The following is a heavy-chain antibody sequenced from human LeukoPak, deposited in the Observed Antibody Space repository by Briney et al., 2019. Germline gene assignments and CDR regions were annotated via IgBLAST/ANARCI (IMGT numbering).Heavy chain of an antibody. CDR2: MDPKSGEA. CDR3: ALEVYYSDNSAFDY. CDR1: GYTFTDYY. V-gene: IGHV1-2*02. J-gene: IGHJ4*02. D-gene: IGHD3-22*01. Sequence: ASVKVSCKASGYTFTDYYMHWVRQAPGQGLEWMGWMDPKSGEANHAQKFRGRVIMTRDTSINAAYMELSRLRSDDTAVYYCALEVYYSDNSAFDYWGQGTLVTVSS.